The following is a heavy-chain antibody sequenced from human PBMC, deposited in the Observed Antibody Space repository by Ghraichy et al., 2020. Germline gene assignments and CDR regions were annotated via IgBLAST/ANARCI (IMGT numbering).Heavy chain of an antibody. J-gene: IGHJ4*02. CDR3: ARGVTTWDY. CDR1: GFTLSSYE. D-gene: IGHD4-11*01. Sequence: GGSLRLSCVASGFTLSSYEMNWVRQAPGKGLEWVSYITIGGTTIYYADSVKGRFTISRDNAKNSLYLQMNSLRAEDTAVYYCARGVTTWDYWGQGTLVSVSS. V-gene: IGHV3-48*03. CDR2: ITIGGTTI.